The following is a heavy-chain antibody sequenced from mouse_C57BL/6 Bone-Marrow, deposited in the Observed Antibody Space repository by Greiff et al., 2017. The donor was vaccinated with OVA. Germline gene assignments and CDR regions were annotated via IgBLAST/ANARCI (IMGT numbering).Heavy chain of an antibody. CDR3: ARDPLITTVPHFDY. CDR1: GFTFSSYA. CDR2: ISDGGSYT. Sequence: EVKLVESGGGLVKPGGSLKLSCAASGFTFSSYAMSWVRQTPEKRLEWVATISDGGSYTYYPDNVKGRFTISRDNAKNNLYLQMSHLKSEDTAMYYCARDPLITTVPHFDYWGQGTTLTVSS. J-gene: IGHJ2*01. V-gene: IGHV5-4*01. D-gene: IGHD1-1*01.